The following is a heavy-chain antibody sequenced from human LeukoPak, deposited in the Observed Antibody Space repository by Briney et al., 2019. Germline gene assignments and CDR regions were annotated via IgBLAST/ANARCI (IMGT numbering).Heavy chain of an antibody. CDR2: IYHSGST. CDR1: GGSISSGGYS. Sequence: SETLSLTCAVSGGSISSGGYSWSWIRQPPGKGLEWIGYIYHSGSTYYNPSLKSRVIISIDTSKNQFSLKVTSLTAADTAVYYCAMGFNLNFHYWGRGTLVTVSS. CDR3: AMGFNLNFHY. J-gene: IGHJ4*02. V-gene: IGHV4-30-2*02.